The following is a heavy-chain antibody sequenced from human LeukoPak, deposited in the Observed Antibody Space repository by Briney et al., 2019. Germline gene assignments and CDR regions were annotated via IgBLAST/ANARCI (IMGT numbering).Heavy chain of an antibody. J-gene: IGHJ4*02. Sequence: GGSLRLSCAASRFTFSSYGMHWVRQAPGKGLEWVAFIRYDGSNKYYADSVKGRFTISRDNSKNTLYLQMNSLRAEDTAVYYCAKDPQKWESYFDYWGQGTLVTVSS. D-gene: IGHD1-26*01. CDR3: AKDPQKWESYFDY. CDR2: IRYDGSNK. V-gene: IGHV3-30*02. CDR1: RFTFSSYG.